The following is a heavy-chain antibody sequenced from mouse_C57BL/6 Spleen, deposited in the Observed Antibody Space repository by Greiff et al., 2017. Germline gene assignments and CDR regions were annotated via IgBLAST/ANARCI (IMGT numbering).Heavy chain of an antibody. Sequence: VQLQESGAALVKPGASVKISCKASGYAFSSYWMNWVKQRPGKGLEWIGQIYPGDGDTNYNGKFKGKATLTAAKSSSTAYMQLSRLPSEDSAVYFCARGDVYYGSPYWGQGTTLTVSS. CDR2: IYPGDGDT. CDR1: GYAFSSYW. J-gene: IGHJ2*01. D-gene: IGHD1-1*01. V-gene: IGHV1-80*01. CDR3: ARGDVYYGSPY.